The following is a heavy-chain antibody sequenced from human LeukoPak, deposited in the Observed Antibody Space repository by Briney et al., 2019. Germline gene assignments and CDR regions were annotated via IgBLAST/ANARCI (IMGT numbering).Heavy chain of an antibody. J-gene: IGHJ4*02. Sequence: PVRSPRLSCAASGFTFSSYGMHWVRQAPGKGLEWVAVISYDGSNKYYADSVKGRFTISRDNSKNTLYLQMNSLRAEDTAVYYCAKRTSGSSWYSSDSWGQGTLVNVS. CDR3: AKRTSGSSWYSSDS. D-gene: IGHD6-13*01. V-gene: IGHV3-30*18. CDR2: ISYDGSNK. CDR1: GFTFSSYG.